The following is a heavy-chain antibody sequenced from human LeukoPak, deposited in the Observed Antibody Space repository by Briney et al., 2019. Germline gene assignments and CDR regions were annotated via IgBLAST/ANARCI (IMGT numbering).Heavy chain of an antibody. J-gene: IGHJ4*02. Sequence: GGSLRLSCAASGFTFSSYAMSWVRQAPGKGLEWVSAISGSGGSTYYADSVKGRFTISRDNSKNTLYLQMKSLRAEDTAVYYCAKPGYSSSWSFDYWGQGTLVTVSS. CDR1: GFTFSSYA. D-gene: IGHD6-13*01. CDR2: ISGSGGST. CDR3: AKPGYSSSWSFDY. V-gene: IGHV3-23*01.